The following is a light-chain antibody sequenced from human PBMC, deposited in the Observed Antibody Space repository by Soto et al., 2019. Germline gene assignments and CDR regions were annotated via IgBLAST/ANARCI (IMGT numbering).Light chain of an antibody. CDR1: QSVSGY. V-gene: IGKV3-11*01. Sequence: EIVLTQSPTTLSLSPGYRATLSCRASQSVSGYLAWYQQKPGQAPRLIIYDASNRVTGIPARFRGSGSGTDFTLTISSLEPDDFEVYYCQQRSNWQITFGQGTRLEIK. CDR2: DAS. CDR3: QQRSNWQIT. J-gene: IGKJ5*01.